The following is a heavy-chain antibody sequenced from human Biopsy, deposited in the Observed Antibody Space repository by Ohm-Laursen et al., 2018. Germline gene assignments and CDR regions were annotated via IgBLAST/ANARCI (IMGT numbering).Heavy chain of an antibody. V-gene: IGHV1-69*13. CDR1: GGSFSNYA. CDR2: IVTFFGTV. CDR3: ASQTPRNPDILTGAFHYDMAV. Sequence: VKISCKFSGGSFSNYAISWVRQAPGQGLEWMGGIVTFFGTVKYAQRFQGRLTISTDRSTDTAYMELSSLTSEDTAVFYCASQTPRNPDILTGAFHYDMAVWGQGTTVTVSS. J-gene: IGHJ6*02. D-gene: IGHD3-9*01.